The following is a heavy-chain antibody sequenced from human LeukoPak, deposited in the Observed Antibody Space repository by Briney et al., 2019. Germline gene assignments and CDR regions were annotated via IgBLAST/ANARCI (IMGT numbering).Heavy chain of an antibody. Sequence: SETLSLTCAVYGGSFSGYYWSWIRQPPGKGLGWIGEIFHSGNTNYSPSLRSRVAMSLDKSKNQFSLKLNAVTAADTAVYYCVRGLLNYYDSSGYSPFDYWGQGTLVTVSS. J-gene: IGHJ4*02. V-gene: IGHV4-34*01. CDR3: VRGLLNYYDSSGYSPFDY. CDR1: GGSFSGYY. D-gene: IGHD3-22*01. CDR2: IFHSGNT.